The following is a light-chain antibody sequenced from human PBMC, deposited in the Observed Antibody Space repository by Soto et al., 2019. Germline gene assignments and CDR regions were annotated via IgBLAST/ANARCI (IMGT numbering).Light chain of an antibody. CDR3: QQYNTYST. V-gene: IGKV1-5*01. J-gene: IGKJ5*01. Sequence: DIQMTQSPSTLAASVGDRDTITCRASQSISSWLAWYKQKPGKAPKVLIYDASSLESGVPARFSGSGSGTEFTLTISSLQPDDFATYYCQQYNTYSTFGQGTRLEI. CDR2: DAS. CDR1: QSISSW.